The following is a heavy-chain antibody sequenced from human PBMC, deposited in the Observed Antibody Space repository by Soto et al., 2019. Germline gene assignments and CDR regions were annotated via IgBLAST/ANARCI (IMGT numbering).Heavy chain of an antibody. CDR3: AKDHRVTAYCISSAAIYSYGMEV. J-gene: IGHJ6*02. Sequence: GGSLRLSCAASGFTFSSYGMHWVRQAPGKGLEWVAVISYDGSNKYYADSVKGRFTISRDNSKNTLYLQINSLIAEDTGVYYCAKDHRVTAYCISSAAIYSYGMEVWAQETKLTVS. V-gene: IGHV3-30*18. CDR1: GFTFSSYG. D-gene: IGHD2-15*01. CDR2: ISYDGSNK.